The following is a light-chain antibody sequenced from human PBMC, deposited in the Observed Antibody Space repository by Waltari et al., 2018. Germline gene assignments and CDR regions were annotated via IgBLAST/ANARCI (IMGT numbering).Light chain of an antibody. CDR3: QHRSNWPPLLS. CDR1: QSVSTY. V-gene: IGKV3-11*01. Sequence: EIVLTQSPATLSLSPGERATLSCRANQSVSTYLAWYQQKPGQAPRLLIYDASNRATGIPARFSGRGSVTGFALTISSLEPEDFALYYCQHRSNWPPLLSFGGGTRVEIK. CDR2: DAS. J-gene: IGKJ4*01.